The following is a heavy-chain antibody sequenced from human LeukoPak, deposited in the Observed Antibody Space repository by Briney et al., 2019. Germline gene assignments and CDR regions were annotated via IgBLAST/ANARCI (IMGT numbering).Heavy chain of an antibody. CDR3: ARADSCSSTSCYGEYFQH. J-gene: IGHJ1*01. D-gene: IGHD2-2*01. CDR2: IIPIFGTA. CDR1: GGTFSSYA. Sequence: ASVKVSCKASGGTFSSYAISWVRQAPGQGLEWMGGIIPIFGTANYAQKFQGRVTITADKSTSTAYMELSSLRSKDTAVYYCARADSCSSTSCYGEYFQHWGQGTLVTVSS. V-gene: IGHV1-69*06.